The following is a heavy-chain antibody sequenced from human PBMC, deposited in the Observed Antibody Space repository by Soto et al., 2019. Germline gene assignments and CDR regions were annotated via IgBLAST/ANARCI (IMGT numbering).Heavy chain of an antibody. J-gene: IGHJ4*02. CDR3: ARIGSRYNTFDY. V-gene: IGHV5-51*01. Sequence: PGESLKISCEGSGYTFSSYSIGWVRQMPGKGLEWMGIIYPDDSDTRYSPSFRGQVAISVDKSISRAYLQWSSLKASDSAMYFCARIGSRYNTFDYWGRGTLVTVSS. D-gene: IGHD1-1*01. CDR2: IYPDDSDT. CDR1: GYTFSSYS.